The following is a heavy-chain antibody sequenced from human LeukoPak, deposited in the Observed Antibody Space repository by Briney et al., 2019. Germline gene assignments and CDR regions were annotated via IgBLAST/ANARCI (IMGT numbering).Heavy chain of an antibody. V-gene: IGHV3-74*01. D-gene: IGHD1-26*01. J-gene: IGHJ4*02. CDR3: ASRVGLHY. Sequence: PGGSLRLSCAASGFTFSSYWMNWVRQAPGKGLVWVSRIASDGSSTTYADSVKGRFTISRDNAKNSLYLQMNSLRAEDTAVYYCASRVGLHYWGQGTLVIVSS. CDR2: IASDGSST. CDR1: GFTFSSYW.